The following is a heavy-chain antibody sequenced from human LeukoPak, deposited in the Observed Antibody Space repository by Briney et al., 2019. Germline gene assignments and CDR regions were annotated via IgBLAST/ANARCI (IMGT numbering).Heavy chain of an antibody. CDR3: ARLRRNGDSGGFYYYYYE. CDR1: GFPFTSFS. J-gene: IGHJ4*02. CDR2: INTVATYI. D-gene: IGHD3-22*01. Sequence: GGSLRLSCASSGFPFTSFSFNWVRQAPGKGLEWVSSINTVATYIYYADSVRGRFTISRDNAKNSVYLQMDSLRAEDTGVYYCARLRRNGDSGGFYYYYYEWGKGTLVTVSS. V-gene: IGHV3-21*01.